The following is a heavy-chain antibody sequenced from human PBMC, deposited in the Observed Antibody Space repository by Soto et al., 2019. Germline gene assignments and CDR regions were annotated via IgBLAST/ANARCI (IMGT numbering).Heavy chain of an antibody. V-gene: IGHV3-30*03. Sequence: GGPLRLSGAASGFILPTSGMHWFRKAPGKGLEGMALILHDRSAAYSADSVKARFTISRDSSKNPLYLHMNTLTAEDPAGNYFWGSRVGYSFSFYSGMDGWGQGTMVTVSS. D-gene: IGHD3-16*01. CDR1: GFILPTSG. CDR2: ILHDRSAA. CDR3: WGSRVGYSFSFYSGMDG. J-gene: IGHJ6*02.